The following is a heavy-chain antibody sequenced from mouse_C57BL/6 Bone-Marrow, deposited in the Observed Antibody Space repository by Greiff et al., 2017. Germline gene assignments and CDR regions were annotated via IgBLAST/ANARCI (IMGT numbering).Heavy chain of an antibody. D-gene: IGHD1-1*01. CDR2: IDPENGDT. CDR1: GFNIKDDY. J-gene: IGHJ2*01. Sequence: VQLQQSGAELVRPGASVKLSCTASGFNIKDDYMHWVKQRPEQGLEWIGWIDPENGDTEYASKFQGKATITADTSSNTAYLQLSSLPSEDTAVYYCTITTVVSYFDYWGQGTTLTVSS. CDR3: TITTVVSYFDY. V-gene: IGHV14-4*01.